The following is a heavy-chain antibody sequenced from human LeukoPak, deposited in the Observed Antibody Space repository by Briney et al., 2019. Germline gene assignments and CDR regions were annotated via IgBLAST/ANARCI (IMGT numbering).Heavy chain of an antibody. V-gene: IGHV4-39*01. CDR3: ARRVYDYSNLPYYFDY. CDR2: IYYSGST. Sequence: SETLSLTCTVSGGSISSSSYYWGWIRQPPGKGLEWIGTIYYSGSTYYNPSLKSRVTISVDKSKNQFSLKLSSVTAADTAVYYCARRVYDYSNLPYYFDYWGQGALVTVSS. CDR1: GGSISSSSYY. D-gene: IGHD4-11*01. J-gene: IGHJ4*02.